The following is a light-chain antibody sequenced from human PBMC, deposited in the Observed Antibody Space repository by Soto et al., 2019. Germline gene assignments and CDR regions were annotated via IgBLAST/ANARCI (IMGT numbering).Light chain of an antibody. Sequence: VLAQPPSVSGAPGQRVTISCTGSSTNIGAGYEVHWYQQLPGTAPKLLIYGNKYRPSGVPDRFSGSKSGTSASLAITGLQPEDEADYYCQSYDTSLRGWVFGGGTKLTVL. J-gene: IGLJ3*02. CDR3: QSYDTSLRGWV. CDR1: STNIGAGYE. V-gene: IGLV1-40*01. CDR2: GNK.